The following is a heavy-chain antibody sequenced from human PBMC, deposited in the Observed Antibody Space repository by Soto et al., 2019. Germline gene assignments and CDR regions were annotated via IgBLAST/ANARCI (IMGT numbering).Heavy chain of an antibody. V-gene: IGHV4-4*02. J-gene: IGHJ4*02. Sequence: QVQLQESGPGLVKPSETLSLTCSVSGDSLSTGNWWTWVRQSPGKGLQWIGQIYHIGTTNYNPALKRRVSFSVDKSKNQFSLKLTSMTAADTAVYYCARASYGLGFFDYWGQGTLVAVSS. CDR2: IYHIGTT. CDR1: GDSLSTGNW. D-gene: IGHD4-17*01. CDR3: ARASYGLGFFDY.